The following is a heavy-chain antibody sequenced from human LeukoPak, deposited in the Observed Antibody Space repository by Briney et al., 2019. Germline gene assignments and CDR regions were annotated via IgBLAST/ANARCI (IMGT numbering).Heavy chain of an antibody. J-gene: IGHJ4*02. CDR3: AKRAIPYDPGYYFGY. Sequence: GGSLRLSCAASGFTFSSYAMSWVRQAPGKGLEWVSAISGSGGSTYYADSVKGRFTISRDNSKNTLYLQMNSLRGEDTAVYHCAKRAIPYDPGYYFGYWGQGTLVTVSS. D-gene: IGHD2-2*01. CDR1: GFTFSSYA. CDR2: ISGSGGST. V-gene: IGHV3-23*01.